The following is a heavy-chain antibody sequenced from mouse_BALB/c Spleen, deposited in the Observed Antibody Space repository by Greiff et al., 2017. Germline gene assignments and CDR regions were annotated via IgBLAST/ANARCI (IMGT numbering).Heavy chain of an antibody. CDR2: INSNGGST. V-gene: IGHV5-6-3*01. Sequence: DVHLVESGGGLVQPGGSLKLSCAASGFTFSSYGMSWVRQTPDKRLELVATINSNGGSTYYPDSVKGRFTISRDNAKNTLYLQMSSLKSEDTAMYYCARDIYYYGSSYEDYWGQGTSVTVSS. CDR1: GFTFSSYG. D-gene: IGHD1-1*01. CDR3: ARDIYYYGSSYEDY. J-gene: IGHJ4*01.